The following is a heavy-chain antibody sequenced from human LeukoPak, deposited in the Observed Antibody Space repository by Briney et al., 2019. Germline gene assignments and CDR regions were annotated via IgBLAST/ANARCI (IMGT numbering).Heavy chain of an antibody. D-gene: IGHD3-10*01. CDR2: IYYSGYT. CDR3: ARTTMVRGTYYMDV. CDR1: GGSMNGYY. J-gene: IGHJ6*03. V-gene: IGHV4-59*01. Sequence: SETLSLTCTVSGGSMNGYYWSWIRQPPGKGLEWIGYIYYSGYTNYNPSLKSRVTISVDTSKNQFSLKLSSVTAADTAVYYCARTTMVRGTYYMDVWGKGTTVTVSS.